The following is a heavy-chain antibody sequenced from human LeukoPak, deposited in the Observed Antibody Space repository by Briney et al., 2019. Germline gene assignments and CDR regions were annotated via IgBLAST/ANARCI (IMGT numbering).Heavy chain of an antibody. CDR1: GGSISTYY. CDR3: ARDRDRGTFRFDP. J-gene: IGHJ5*02. D-gene: IGHD3-16*01. V-gene: IGHV4-59*01. CDR2: VYYSGIT. Sequence: PSETLSLTCTVSGGSISTYYWNWVGQPPGTGLGWIGHVYYSGITNYNPSLKSRVTISIDTSKNQFSLKLNSVTAADTAVYYCARDRDRGTFRFDPWGQGTLVTVSS.